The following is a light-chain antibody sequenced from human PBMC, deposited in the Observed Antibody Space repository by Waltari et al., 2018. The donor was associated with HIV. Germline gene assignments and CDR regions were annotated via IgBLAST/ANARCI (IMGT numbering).Light chain of an antibody. Sequence: QSVLTQPPSASGTPGQRVTISCSGSTSNIGSNPVNWYQQFPGMAPILLIYSNGPRPSGGPDRVSGAKSDPSASLAISGLQSEEEAYYYCETWDDSLNGPWVFGGGTKLTVL. CDR2: SNG. CDR1: TSNIGSNP. J-gene: IGLJ3*02. CDR3: ETWDDSLNGPWV. V-gene: IGLV1-44*01.